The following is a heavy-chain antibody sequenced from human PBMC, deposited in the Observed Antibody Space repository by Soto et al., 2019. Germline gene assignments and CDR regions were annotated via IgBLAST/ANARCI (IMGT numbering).Heavy chain of an antibody. V-gene: IGHV1-18*01. D-gene: IGHD2-2*01. CDR2: ISAYNGNT. CDR1: GYTFTSYG. CDR3: ARDIAYCSSTSCYSGYYYGMDV. Sequence: ASVKVSCKASGYTFTSYGISWVRQAPGQGLEWMGWISAYNGNTNYAQKLQGRVTMTTDTSTSTAYMELGSLRSDDTAVYYCARDIAYCSSTSCYSGYYYGMDVWGQGTTVTVSS. J-gene: IGHJ6*02.